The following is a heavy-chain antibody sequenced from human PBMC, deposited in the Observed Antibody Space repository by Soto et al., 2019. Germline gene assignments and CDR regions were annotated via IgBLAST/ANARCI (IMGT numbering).Heavy chain of an antibody. CDR1: GFTFSSYA. CDR2: ISYDGSNK. Sequence: GGSLRLSCAASGFTFSSYAMHWVRQAPGKGLEWVAVISYDGSNKYYADSVKGRFTISRDNSKNTLYLQMNSLRAEDTAVYYCARDMTAYDAFVIWGQGTMVTVSS. J-gene: IGHJ3*02. D-gene: IGHD3-16*01. CDR3: ARDMTAYDAFVI. V-gene: IGHV3-30-3*01.